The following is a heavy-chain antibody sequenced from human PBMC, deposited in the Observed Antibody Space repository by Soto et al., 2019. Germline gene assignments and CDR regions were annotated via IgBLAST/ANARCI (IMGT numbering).Heavy chain of an antibody. Sequence: GGSLRLSCAASGFTFSSYSMNWVRQAPGKGLEWVSYISSSSSTIYYADSVKGRFTISRDNAKNSLYLQMNSLRDEDTAVYYCARDPGADSSSPNSFDYWGQGTLVTVSS. J-gene: IGHJ4*02. CDR2: ISSSSSTI. V-gene: IGHV3-48*02. CDR1: GFTFSSYS. CDR3: ARDPGADSSSPNSFDY. D-gene: IGHD6-6*01.